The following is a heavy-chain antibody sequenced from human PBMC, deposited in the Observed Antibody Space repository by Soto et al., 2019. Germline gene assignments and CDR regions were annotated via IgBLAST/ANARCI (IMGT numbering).Heavy chain of an antibody. Sequence: SETLSLTCAVYVGSCSGYYWNWIRQPPGKGLEWIGEINHSGSTNYNPSLKSRVTISVDTSKNQFSLKLSSVTAADTAVYYCARKRYSSGWYDYYYYYGMDVWGQGTTVTVS. CDR2: INHSGST. V-gene: IGHV4-34*01. CDR3: ARKRYSSGWYDYYYYYGMDV. J-gene: IGHJ6*02. D-gene: IGHD6-19*01. CDR1: VGSCSGYY.